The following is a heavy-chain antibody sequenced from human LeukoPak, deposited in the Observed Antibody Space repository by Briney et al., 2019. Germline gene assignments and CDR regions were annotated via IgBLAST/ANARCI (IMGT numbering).Heavy chain of an antibody. J-gene: IGHJ6*02. CDR3: VWSPAVGYYYYYGMDV. CDR2: IIPIFGTA. D-gene: IGHD6-19*01. Sequence: SVKVSCKASGGTFSSYAISWVRQAPGQGLEWMGGIIPIFGTANYAQKFQGRVTITADESTSTAYMELSSLRSEDTAVYYCVWSPAVGYYYYYGMDVWGQGTTVTVSS. CDR1: GGTFSSYA. V-gene: IGHV1-69*13.